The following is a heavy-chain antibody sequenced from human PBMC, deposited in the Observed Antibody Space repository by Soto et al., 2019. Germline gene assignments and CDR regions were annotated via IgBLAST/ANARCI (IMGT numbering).Heavy chain of an antibody. J-gene: IGHJ3*02. D-gene: IGHD5-18*01. CDR3: AKIPRPGYSYGYGSAFDI. V-gene: IGHV3-23*01. CDR1: GFTFSSYA. Sequence: EVQLLESGGGLVQPGGSLRLSCAASGFTFSSYAMSWVRQAPGKGLEWVSAISGSGGSTYYADSVKGRFTISRDNSKNTLYLQMNSLRAEDTAVYYCAKIPRPGYSYGYGSAFDIWGQGTMVTVSS. CDR2: ISGSGGST.